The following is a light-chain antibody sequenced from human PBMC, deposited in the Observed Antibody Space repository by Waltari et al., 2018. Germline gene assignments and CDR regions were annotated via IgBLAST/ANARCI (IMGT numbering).Light chain of an antibody. CDR3: QEYNNWPSLT. V-gene: IGKV3-15*01. CDR1: QSVSDN. CDR2: AAS. Sequence: EIVMTQSPATLSVSPGERATLSCRASQSVSDNLAWYQQKPGQAPRLLIYAASTRATGIPVRFSGSGSGTEFTLTIRSLQSEDFALYYCQEYNNWPSLTFGGGTKVEIK. J-gene: IGKJ4*01.